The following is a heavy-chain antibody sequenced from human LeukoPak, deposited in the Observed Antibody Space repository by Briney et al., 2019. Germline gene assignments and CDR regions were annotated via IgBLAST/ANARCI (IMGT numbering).Heavy chain of an antibody. J-gene: IGHJ4*02. CDR3: ARSEDYGDPAFDY. Sequence: GSLRLSCAASGLTFSNYVMGWVRQAPGKGPEWIGGIYHSGSTNYNPSLKSRVTMSVDKSKNQFSLKLSSVTAADTAVYYCARSEDYGDPAFDYWGQGTLVTVSS. V-gene: IGHV4-4*02. D-gene: IGHD4-17*01. CDR1: GLTFSNYV. CDR2: IYHSGST.